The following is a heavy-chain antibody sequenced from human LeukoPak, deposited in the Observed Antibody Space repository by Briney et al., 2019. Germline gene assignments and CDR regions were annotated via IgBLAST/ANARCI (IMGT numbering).Heavy chain of an antibody. CDR2: IIPIFGTA. CDR1: GGTFSSYA. J-gene: IGHJ6*03. V-gene: IGHV1-69*06. CDR3: AGAYLTTGLPYYYYYYYMDV. D-gene: IGHD3-22*01. Sequence: ASVKVSCKASGGTFSSYAISWVRQAPGQGLEWMGGIIPIFGTANYAQKFQGRVTITADKSTSTAYMELSSLRSEDTAVYYCAGAYLTTGLPYYYYYYYMDVWGKGTTVTVSS.